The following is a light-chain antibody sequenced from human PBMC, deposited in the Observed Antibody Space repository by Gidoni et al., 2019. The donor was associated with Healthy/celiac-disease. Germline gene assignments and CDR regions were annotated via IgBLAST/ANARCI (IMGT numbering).Light chain of an antibody. V-gene: IGKV3-20*01. CDR2: GAS. J-gene: IGKJ4*01. Sequence: EIVLTQSPGTLSLSPGERATLSCRASQSVSSSYLAWYQQKPGQAPRLLIYGASSRVTGIPDRFSGSGSGTDFTLTISRLEPEDFAVYYCQQYGSSPLTFXGXTKVEIK. CDR1: QSVSSSY. CDR3: QQYGSSPLT.